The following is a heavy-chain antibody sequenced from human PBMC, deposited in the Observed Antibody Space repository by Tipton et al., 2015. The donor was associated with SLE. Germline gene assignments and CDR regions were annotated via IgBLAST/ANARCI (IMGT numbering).Heavy chain of an antibody. Sequence: LRLSCAVYGGSFSGYYWSWIRQPPGKGLEWIGEINHSGSTNYNPSLKSRVTISVDTSKNQFSLKLSSVTAADTAVYYCASSEYSSSYWGQGTLVTVSS. CDR2: INHSGST. J-gene: IGHJ4*02. CDR3: ASSEYSSSY. V-gene: IGHV4-34*01. CDR1: GGSFSGYY. D-gene: IGHD6-6*01.